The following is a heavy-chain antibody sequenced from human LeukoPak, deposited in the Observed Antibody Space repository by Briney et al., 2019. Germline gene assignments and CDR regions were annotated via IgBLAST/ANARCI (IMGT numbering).Heavy chain of an antibody. J-gene: IGHJ4*02. Sequence: SETLSLTCTVSGGSISSSIYYWGWIRQPPGKGLEWIGSIYYSGSTYYKPSIKSRVTISVDTSKNQFSLKLSSVTDADTAVYYCARERISSGDYFDYWGQGTLVTVSS. V-gene: IGHV4-39*07. CDR3: ARERISSGDYFDY. CDR1: GGSISSSIYY. D-gene: IGHD6-6*01. CDR2: IYYSGST.